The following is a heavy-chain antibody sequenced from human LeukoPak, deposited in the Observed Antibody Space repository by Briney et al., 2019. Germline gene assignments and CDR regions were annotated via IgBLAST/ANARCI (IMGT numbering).Heavy chain of an antibody. CDR1: GGSISSSNW. CDR3: ASAESVAVIGYFDY. V-gene: IGHV4-4*02. D-gene: IGHD6-19*01. CDR2: IYHSGST. J-gene: IGHJ4*02. Sequence: SETLSLTCAVSGGSISSSNWWSWVRQPPGKGLEWIGEIYHSGSTNYNPSLKSRVTISVDKSKNQFSLKLSSVTAADTAVYYCASAESVAVIGYFDYWGQGTLVTVSS.